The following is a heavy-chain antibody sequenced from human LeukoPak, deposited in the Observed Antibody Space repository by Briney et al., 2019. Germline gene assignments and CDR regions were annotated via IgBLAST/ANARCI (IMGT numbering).Heavy chain of an antibody. V-gene: IGHV3-9*01. CDR3: AKGGSYYVTTPNFDY. J-gene: IGHJ4*02. CDR1: GFTFDDYA. CDR2: ISWNSGSI. D-gene: IGHD1-26*01. Sequence: PGGSLRLSCAASGFTFDDYAMHWVRQAPGKGLEWVSGISWNSGSIGYADSGKGRFTISRDNAKNSLYLQMNSLRAEDTALYYCAKGGSYYVTTPNFDYWGQGTLVTVSS.